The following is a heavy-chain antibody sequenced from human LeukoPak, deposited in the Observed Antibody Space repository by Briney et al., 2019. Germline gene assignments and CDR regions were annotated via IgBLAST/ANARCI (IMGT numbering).Heavy chain of an antibody. CDR3: ARVRRYYYGSATSYYFDY. CDR1: GFTFSSYD. CDR2: IGTAGDT. Sequence: QTGGSLRLSCAASGFTFSSYDMHWVRQATGKGLEWVSAIGTAGDTYYPGSVKGRFTISRENAKNSLYLQMNGLRAGDTAVYYCARVRRYYYGSATSYYFDYWGQGTLVTVSS. V-gene: IGHV3-13*01. D-gene: IGHD3-10*01. J-gene: IGHJ4*02.